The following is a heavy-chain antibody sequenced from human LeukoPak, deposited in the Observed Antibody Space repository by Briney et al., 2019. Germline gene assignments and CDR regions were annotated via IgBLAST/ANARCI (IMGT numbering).Heavy chain of an antibody. CDR3: ARRHGSGSNNWLDP. CDR1: DGSISGSY. J-gene: IGHJ5*02. CDR2: IYSSGIT. D-gene: IGHD3-10*01. V-gene: IGHV4-4*09. Sequence: PSETLSLTCTVSDGSISGSYWSWIRQTPAKGLEWIGYIYSSGITNYSPSLKSRAAMSVDTSKNQFSLKLNSVTAADTAVYYCARRHGSGSNNWLDPWGQGTLVTVSS.